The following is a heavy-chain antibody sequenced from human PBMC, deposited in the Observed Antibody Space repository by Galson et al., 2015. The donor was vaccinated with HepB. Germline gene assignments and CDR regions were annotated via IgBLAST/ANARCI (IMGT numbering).Heavy chain of an antibody. Sequence: LRLSCAASGFSFSTDWMDWVRQAPGKGLEWVANINQDGSEKYFVDSVKDRFTISRDNARNSLYLQMNSLRAEDTAVYYCSRSLNYWGQGTLVTVSS. J-gene: IGHJ4*02. CDR2: INQDGSEK. CDR3: SRSLNY. CDR1: GFSFSTDW. V-gene: IGHV3-7*01.